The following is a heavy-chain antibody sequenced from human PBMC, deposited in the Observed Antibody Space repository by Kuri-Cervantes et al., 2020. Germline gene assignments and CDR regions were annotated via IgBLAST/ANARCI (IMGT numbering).Heavy chain of an antibody. CDR3: AKDVDYYDSISIY. CDR2: IKSKTDGGTT. D-gene: IGHD3-22*01. V-gene: IGHV3-15*01. Sequence: LSLTCAASGFTFSNAWMSWVRQAPGKGLEWVGRIKSKTDGGTTDYAAPVKGRFTISRDDSKNTLYLQMNSLRAEDTAVYYCAKDVDYYDSISIYWGQGTLVTVSS. CDR1: GFTFSNAW. J-gene: IGHJ4*02.